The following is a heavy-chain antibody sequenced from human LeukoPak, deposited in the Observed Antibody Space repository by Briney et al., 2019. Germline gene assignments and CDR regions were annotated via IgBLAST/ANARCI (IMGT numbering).Heavy chain of an antibody. Sequence: SETLSLTCAVYGGYFSGYYWSWIRQPPGKGLEWIGEINHSGSTNYNPSLKSRVTISVDTSKNQFSLKLSSVTAADTAVYYCASTTQYYDFWSGYWGGYYFDYWGQGTLVTVSS. CDR2: INHSGST. CDR1: GGYFSGYY. J-gene: IGHJ4*02. D-gene: IGHD3-3*01. CDR3: ASTTQYYDFWSGYWGGYYFDY. V-gene: IGHV4-34*01.